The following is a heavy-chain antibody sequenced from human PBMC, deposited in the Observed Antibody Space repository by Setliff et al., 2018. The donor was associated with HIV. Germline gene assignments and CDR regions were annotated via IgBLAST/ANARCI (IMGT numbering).Heavy chain of an antibody. V-gene: IGHV4-59*11. CDR1: GGSISSHY. CDR2: IYYSGST. Sequence: KPSETLSLTCTVSGGSISSHYWSWIRQPPGKGLEWIGSIYYSGSTNYNPSLKSRVTISVDTSKNQFSLKLSSVTAADTAVYYCARHDASYYKWNDEVIWNHYGLDVWGQGTTVTV. D-gene: IGHD1-20*01. CDR3: ARHDASYYKWNDEVIWNHYGLDV. J-gene: IGHJ6*02.